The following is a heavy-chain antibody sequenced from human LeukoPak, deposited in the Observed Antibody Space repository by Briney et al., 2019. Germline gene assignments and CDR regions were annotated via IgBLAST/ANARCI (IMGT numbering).Heavy chain of an antibody. V-gene: IGHV1-2*02. CDR1: GYTFTNYY. J-gene: IGHJ4*02. Sequence: ASVKVSCKASGYTFTNYYMHWVRQAPGQGLEWMGWINPNSGGTNYAQKFQGRVTMTRDTSISTAYMELSRLRSDDTAVYYCARDSAISGPLDYWGQGTLVTVSS. CDR2: INPNSGGT. CDR3: ARDSAISGPLDY.